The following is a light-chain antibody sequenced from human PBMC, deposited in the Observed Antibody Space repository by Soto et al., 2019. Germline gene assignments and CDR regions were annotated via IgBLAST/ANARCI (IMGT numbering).Light chain of an antibody. CDR1: QSISSN. V-gene: IGKV3-15*01. Sequence: EIVMTQSPATLSVSPGERATLSCRASQSISSNLAWYQQKPGQAPRLLLYGASTRATGLPARFSGTGSETEFTLTISSLQSEDLAVYYCQHYLDWPVYTFGQGTKLEIK. J-gene: IGKJ2*01. CDR2: GAS. CDR3: QHYLDWPVYT.